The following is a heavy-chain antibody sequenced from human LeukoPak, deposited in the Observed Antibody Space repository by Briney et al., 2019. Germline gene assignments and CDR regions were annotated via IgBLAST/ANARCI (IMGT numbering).Heavy chain of an antibody. CDR1: GFTFDDYA. D-gene: IGHD3-22*01. CDR3: AKASTRSFTSGYYGDAFDI. J-gene: IGHJ3*02. V-gene: IGHV3-9*03. Sequence: GGSLRLSCAASGFTFDDYAMHWVRQAPGKGLEWVSGISWNSGTIAYADSVKGRFTISRDNAKNSLYLQMNSLRAEDMALYYCAKASTRSFTSGYYGDAFDIWGQGAMVSVSS. CDR2: ISWNSGTI.